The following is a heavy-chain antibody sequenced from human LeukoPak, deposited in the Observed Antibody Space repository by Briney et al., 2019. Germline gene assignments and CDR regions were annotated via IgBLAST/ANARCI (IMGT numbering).Heavy chain of an antibody. Sequence: GGSLRLSCAASGFTFSSYAMSWVRQAPGKGLEWVSAISGSGGSTYYADSVKGRFTISRDNSKNTLYLQMNSLRAEDTAVYYCAARGLRGKQQLAQLNWFDPWGQGTLVTVSS. CDR1: GFTFSSYA. CDR3: AARGLRGKQQLAQLNWFDP. D-gene: IGHD6-13*01. J-gene: IGHJ5*02. CDR2: ISGSGGST. V-gene: IGHV3-23*01.